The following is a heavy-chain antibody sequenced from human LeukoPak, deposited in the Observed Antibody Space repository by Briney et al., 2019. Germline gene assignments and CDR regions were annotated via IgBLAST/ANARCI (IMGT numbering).Heavy chain of an antibody. CDR3: AREPSGSGGYDY. V-gene: IGHV1-2*02. J-gene: IGHJ4*02. CDR2: ISPNSGGT. CDR1: GFTFSGYY. Sequence: GASVKVSCKASGFTFSGYYMHWVRQAPGQGLGWMAWISPNSGGTNYVQKFQGRVTVTRDTSISTDYMEINGLTSDDTALYYCAREPSGSGGYDYWGQGTLVTVSS. D-gene: IGHD3-10*01.